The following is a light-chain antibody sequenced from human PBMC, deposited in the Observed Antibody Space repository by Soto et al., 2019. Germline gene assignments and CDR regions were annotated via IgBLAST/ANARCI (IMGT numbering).Light chain of an antibody. CDR3: SSYTDTGHVV. V-gene: IGLV1-40*01. CDR1: SSNIGAGHD. Sequence: QSALTQPPSVSGAPGQRVTISCTGSSSNIGAGHDVHWYQQLPGTAPKLLIYGNGNRPSGVPDRFSGSKSGTSASLTISGLQTEDEADYYCSSYTDTGHVVFGRGTKLTVL. CDR2: GNG. J-gene: IGLJ2*01.